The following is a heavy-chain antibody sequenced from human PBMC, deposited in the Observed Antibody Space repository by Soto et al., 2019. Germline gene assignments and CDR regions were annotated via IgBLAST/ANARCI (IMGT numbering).Heavy chain of an antibody. CDR2: IKSKTDGGTT. J-gene: IGHJ3*02. CDR1: GFTFNNAW. V-gene: IGHV3-15*07. Sequence: EVQLVESGGGLVKPGGSLRLSCAVSGFTFNNAWMNWVRQAPGKGLEWVGRIKSKTDGGTTDYAAPVKGRFTISRDDSKNTLSLQMNSLKTEDTAVYYCTTVFRYSNRWYEAEAFDIWGQGTMVTVSS. D-gene: IGHD6-13*01. CDR3: TTVFRYSNRWYEAEAFDI.